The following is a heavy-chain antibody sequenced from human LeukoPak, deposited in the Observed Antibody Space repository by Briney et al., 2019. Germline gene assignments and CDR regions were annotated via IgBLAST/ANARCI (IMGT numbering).Heavy chain of an antibody. D-gene: IGHD3-9*01. V-gene: IGHV1-2*02. Sequence: GASVKVSCKASGYTFTGYYMHWVRQAPGQGLEWMGWINPNSGGTNYAQKFQGRVTMTRDTSISTAYMELSRLRSDDTAVYYCAKNWLLEESYYYYGMDVWGQGTTVTVSS. CDR1: GYTFTGYY. CDR3: AKNWLLEESYYYYGMDV. J-gene: IGHJ6*02. CDR2: INPNSGGT.